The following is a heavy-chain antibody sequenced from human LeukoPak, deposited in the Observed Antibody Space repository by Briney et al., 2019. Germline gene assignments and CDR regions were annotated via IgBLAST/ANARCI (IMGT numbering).Heavy chain of an antibody. J-gene: IGHJ6*02. D-gene: IGHD3-10*01. Sequence: PSETLSLTCTVSGGSISSYYWSWIRQPPGKGLEWIGNIYYSGSTNHNPSLKSRVTISIDTSKNQFSLKLSSVTAADTAVYSCARDQGGGSYYSLSYYGMDVWGQRTTVTVSS. CDR1: GGSISSYY. CDR3: ARDQGGGSYYSLSYYGMDV. V-gene: IGHV4-59*12. CDR2: IYYSGST.